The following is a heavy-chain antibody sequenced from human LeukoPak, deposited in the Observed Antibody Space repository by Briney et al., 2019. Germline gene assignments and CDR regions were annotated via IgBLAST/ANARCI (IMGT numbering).Heavy chain of an antibody. CDR2: INPNSDGT. J-gene: IGHJ4*02. D-gene: IGHD6-13*01. CDR1: GYTFTGYY. Sequence: ASVKVSCKASGYTFTGYYMHWVRQAPGQGLEWMGWINPNSDGTNYAQKFQGRVTMTRDTSISTAYMELSRLRSDDTAVYYCARIVAAAGTSHYWGQGTLVTVSS. CDR3: ARIVAAAGTSHY. V-gene: IGHV1-2*02.